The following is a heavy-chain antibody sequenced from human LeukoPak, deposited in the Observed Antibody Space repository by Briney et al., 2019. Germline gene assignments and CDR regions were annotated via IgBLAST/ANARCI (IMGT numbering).Heavy chain of an antibody. Sequence: SQTLSLTCAISGDSVSSNSVSWNWIRQSPSRGLGWLGRTYYRSKWFNDYAVSVKSRIAINPDTSKNQFSLQLNSVTPEDTAVYYCARTYRSALGEWGQGTLVTVSS. D-gene: IGHD6-19*01. J-gene: IGHJ4*02. CDR2: TYYRSKWFN. V-gene: IGHV6-1*01. CDR1: GDSVSSNSVS. CDR3: ARTYRSALGE.